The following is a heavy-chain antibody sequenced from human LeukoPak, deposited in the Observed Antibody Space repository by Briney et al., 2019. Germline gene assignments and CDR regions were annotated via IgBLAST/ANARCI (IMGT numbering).Heavy chain of an antibody. J-gene: IGHJ4*02. CDR2: ISYDGSNK. CDR1: GFTFSSYA. Sequence: PGGSLRLSCAASGFTFSSYAMHWVRQAPGKGLEWVAVISYDGSNKYYADSVKGRFTISRDNSKNTLYLQMNSLRAEDTAVYYCARDNLGGYFDYWGQGTLVTVSS. V-gene: IGHV3-30*14. CDR3: ARDNLGGYFDY. D-gene: IGHD2-15*01.